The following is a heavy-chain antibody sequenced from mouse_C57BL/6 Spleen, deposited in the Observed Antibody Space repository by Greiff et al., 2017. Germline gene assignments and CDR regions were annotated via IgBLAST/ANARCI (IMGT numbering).Heavy chain of an antibody. D-gene: IGHD1-1*01. V-gene: IGHV1-69*01. CDR2: IDPSDSYT. CDR1: GYTFTSYW. J-gene: IGHJ2*01. Sequence: QVQLQQPGAELVMPGASVKLSCKASGYTFTSYWMHWVKQRPGQGLEWIGEIDPSDSYTNYNQQFKGKSTLTVDKSSSTAYMQLSSLTSEDSAVYYCARQAWGSPYFDYWGQGTTLTVSS. CDR3: ARQAWGSPYFDY.